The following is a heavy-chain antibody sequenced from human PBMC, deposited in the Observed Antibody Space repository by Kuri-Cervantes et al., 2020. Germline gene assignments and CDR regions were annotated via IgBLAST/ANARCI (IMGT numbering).Heavy chain of an antibody. CDR1: GFTFSSYS. Sequence: GGSLRLSCAASGFTFSSYSMHWVRQAPGKGLEWVAVIWYDGSNKYYADSVKGRFTISRDNSKNTLYLQMNSLRAEDTAVYYCAKALYFDWLSYGYYFDYWGQGTLVTVSS. V-gene: IGHV3-33*06. CDR2: IWYDGSNK. CDR3: AKALYFDWLSYGYYFDY. J-gene: IGHJ4*02. D-gene: IGHD3-9*01.